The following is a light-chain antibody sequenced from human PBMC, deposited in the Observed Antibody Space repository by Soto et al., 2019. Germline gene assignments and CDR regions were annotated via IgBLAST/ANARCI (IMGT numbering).Light chain of an antibody. V-gene: IGKV3-15*01. Sequence: EIVMTQSPVTLSVSPGDRATLSCRASQSVRNTYLAWYQQKPGQAPRLLISGVSTRAAGIPAMFSGSGSGTEFTLTISSRQSEDFAVYYCQQYGDWPLTFGGGTKGEIK. CDR2: GVS. J-gene: IGKJ4*01. CDR3: QQYGDWPLT. CDR1: QSVRNTY.